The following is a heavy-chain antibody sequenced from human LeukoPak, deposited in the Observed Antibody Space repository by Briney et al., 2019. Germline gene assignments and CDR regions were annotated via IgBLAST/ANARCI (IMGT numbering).Heavy chain of an antibody. V-gene: IGHV4-34*01. CDR3: ARGPFFTLELGT. CDR1: GGSFSGYY. D-gene: IGHD1-7*01. J-gene: IGHJ5*02. CDR2: INHSGST. Sequence: SETLSLTCAVYGGSFSGYYWSWIRQPPGKGLEWIGEINHSGSTNYNPSLKSRVTISVDTSKNQFSLKLSSVTAADAAVYYCARGPFFTLELGTWGQGTLVTVSS.